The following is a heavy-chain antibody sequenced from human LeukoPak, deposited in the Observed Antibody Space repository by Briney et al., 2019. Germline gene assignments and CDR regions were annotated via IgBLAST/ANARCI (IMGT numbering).Heavy chain of an antibody. CDR2: ISSSSYI. J-gene: IGHJ4*02. CDR3: ARDSSGYSYFDY. CDR1: GFTFSSYS. Sequence: GGSLRLSCAAPGFTFSSYSMNWVRQAPGKGLEWVSSISSSSYIYYADSVKGRFTISRDNAKNSLYLQMNSLRAEDTAVYYCARDSSGYSYFDYWGQGTLVTVSS. V-gene: IGHV3-21*01. D-gene: IGHD3-22*01.